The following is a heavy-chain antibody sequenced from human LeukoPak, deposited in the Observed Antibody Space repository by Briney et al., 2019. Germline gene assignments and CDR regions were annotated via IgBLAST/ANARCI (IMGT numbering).Heavy chain of an antibody. CDR3: AREGPDAFDY. Sequence: GGSLRLSCAPSGFTFSSYAMSWGRQAPGKGLEWVSAISAGGGSTYYAASVKGRFTISRDNSQNTLYLQMNSLRAEDTAVYYCAREGPDAFDYWGQGTLVTVSS. CDR2: ISAGGGST. D-gene: IGHD1-14*01. CDR1: GFTFSSYA. J-gene: IGHJ4*02. V-gene: IGHV3-23*01.